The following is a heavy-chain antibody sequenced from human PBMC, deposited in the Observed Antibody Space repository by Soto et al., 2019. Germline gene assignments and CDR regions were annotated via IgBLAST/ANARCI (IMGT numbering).Heavy chain of an antibody. D-gene: IGHD6-19*01. J-gene: IGHJ4*02. V-gene: IGHV3-23*01. CDR2: ISCCGGST. CDR1: GFNFKKFA. Sequence: EVQLLESGGGVVQPGGSLRLSCEASGFNFKKFAMGWVSQAPGEGLEWVSGISCCGGSTFYADSVKGRFSLARDDSKNTLSLQLNSLRVEDTAHYYCAKADGEQWLIPHLDNWGQGTLVTVS. CDR3: AKADGEQWLIPHLDN.